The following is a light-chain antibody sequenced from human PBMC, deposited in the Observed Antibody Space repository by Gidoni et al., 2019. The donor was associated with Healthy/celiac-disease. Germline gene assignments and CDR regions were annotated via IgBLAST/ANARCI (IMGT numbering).Light chain of an antibody. J-gene: IGKJ2*01. CDR1: QDISNY. Sequence: DIQMTYSPSSLSASVGDRVTITCQASQDISNYLNWYQQKPGKAPKLLIYDASNLETGVPSRFSGSGSGTDFTFTISSLQPEDIATYYCQQYDNLPSYTFGQGTKLEIK. V-gene: IGKV1-33*01. CDR3: QQYDNLPSYT. CDR2: DAS.